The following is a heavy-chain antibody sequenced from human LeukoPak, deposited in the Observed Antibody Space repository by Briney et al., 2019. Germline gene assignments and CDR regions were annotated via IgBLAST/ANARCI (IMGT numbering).Heavy chain of an antibody. CDR2: ISYDGSNK. D-gene: IGHD4-11*01. Sequence: PGGSLRPSCAASGFTFSSYGMHWVRQAPGKGLEWVAVISYDGSNKYYADSVKGRFTISRDNSKNTLYLQMNSLRAEDTAVYYCAKDGDSMTTDYYYYGMDVWGQGTTVTVSS. V-gene: IGHV3-30*18. CDR1: GFTFSSYG. CDR3: AKDGDSMTTDYYYYGMDV. J-gene: IGHJ6*02.